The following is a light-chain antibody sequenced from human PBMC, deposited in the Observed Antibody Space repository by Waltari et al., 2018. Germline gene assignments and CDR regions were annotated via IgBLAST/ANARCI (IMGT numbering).Light chain of an antibody. V-gene: IGLV4-69*01. CDR2: VNSDGTH. Sequence: LVLTQSPSASASLGASVKLTCSLPGEYSAYAIAWHQHQPLKGPRFLMTVNSDGTHRKGDGISERFSGSRSDLDRYLIISRLQSDDEADYFCQTWGTGIQVFGSGTKLTVV. CDR3: QTWGTGIQV. CDR1: GEYSAYA. J-gene: IGLJ3*02.